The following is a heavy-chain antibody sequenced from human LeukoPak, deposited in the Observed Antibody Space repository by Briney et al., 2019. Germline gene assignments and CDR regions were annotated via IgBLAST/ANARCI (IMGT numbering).Heavy chain of an antibody. J-gene: IGHJ6*02. CDR3: ARARRSSTSLIGGMDV. CDR2: INHSGST. Sequence: SETLSLTCAVYGGSFSGYYWSWIRQPPGKGLEWIGGINHSGSTNYNPSLKSRVTISVDTSKNQFSLKLSSVTAADTAVYYCARARRSSTSLIGGMDVWGQGTTVTVSS. V-gene: IGHV4-34*01. D-gene: IGHD2-2*01. CDR1: GGSFSGYY.